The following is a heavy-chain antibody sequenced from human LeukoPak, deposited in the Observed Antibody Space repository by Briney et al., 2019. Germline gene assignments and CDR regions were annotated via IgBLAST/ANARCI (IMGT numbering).Heavy chain of an antibody. CDR1: GFTFSTSA. Sequence: GGSLRLSCAASGFTFSTSAMHWVRQAPGKGLEWVAVISHDESNKYYADSVKGRFTISRDNSKNTLYLQMNSLRGEDMAVYYCTRDTFGSFDYWGQGTLVTVSS. V-gene: IGHV3-30*04. J-gene: IGHJ4*02. CDR2: ISHDESNK. D-gene: IGHD1-26*01. CDR3: TRDTFGSFDY.